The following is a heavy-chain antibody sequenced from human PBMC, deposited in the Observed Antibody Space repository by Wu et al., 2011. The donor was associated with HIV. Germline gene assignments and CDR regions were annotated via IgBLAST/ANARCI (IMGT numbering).Heavy chain of an antibody. V-gene: IGHV1-18*01. D-gene: IGHD1-26*01. CDR1: GYTFTNYD. CDR3: ARGPWIGATQNDAFDI. CDR2: INTYNDNT. J-gene: IGHJ3*02. Sequence: QVQLVQSGVEVKKPGASVKVSCKTSGYTFTNYDITWVRQAPGQGLEWMGWINTYNDNTNYAQKLQGRVTMTTDTSTSTAYMEMRTLRSDDTAVYYCARGPWIGATQNDAFDIWGQGTMVTVSS.